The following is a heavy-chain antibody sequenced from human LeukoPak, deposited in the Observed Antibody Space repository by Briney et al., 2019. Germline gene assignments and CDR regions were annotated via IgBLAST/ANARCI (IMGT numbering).Heavy chain of an antibody. Sequence: GGSLRLSCAASGFTVSSNYMSWVRQAPGKGLEWVSLIYSGGSTNYADSVKGRFTISRDSSKNTLYLQMNSLRAEDTAVYYCARGPSGYHNIGGQGTLVTVSS. J-gene: IGHJ4*02. CDR3: ARGPSGYHNI. V-gene: IGHV3-66*01. CDR2: IYSGGST. D-gene: IGHD5-12*01. CDR1: GFTVSSNY.